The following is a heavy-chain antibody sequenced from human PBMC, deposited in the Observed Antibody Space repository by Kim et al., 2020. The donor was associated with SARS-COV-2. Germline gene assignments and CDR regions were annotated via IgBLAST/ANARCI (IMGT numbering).Heavy chain of an antibody. Sequence: SETLSLTCTVSGGSISSGSYYWSWIRQPAGKGLEWIGRIYTSGSTNYNPSLKSRVTISVDTSKNQFSLKLSSVTAADTAVYYCARAYYDILTGYYDHDAFDIWGQGNGHRLF. CDR3: ARAYYDILTGYYDHDAFDI. J-gene: IGHJ3*02. D-gene: IGHD3-9*01. V-gene: IGHV4-61*02. CDR2: IYTSGST. CDR1: GGSISSGSYY.